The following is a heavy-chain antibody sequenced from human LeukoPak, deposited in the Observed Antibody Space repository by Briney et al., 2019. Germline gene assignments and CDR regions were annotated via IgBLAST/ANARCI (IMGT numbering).Heavy chain of an antibody. D-gene: IGHD6-19*01. CDR1: GFTFSSYS. V-gene: IGHV3-23*01. J-gene: IGHJ4*02. CDR3: ARQRSGWTYDY. Sequence: PGGSLRLSCAASGFTFSSYSMNWVRQAPGKGLEWVSSIGGTSGNTYYADPVKGRFTISRDNSKNTLYLQMNGLRAEDSALYYCARQRSGWTYDYWGQGTLVTVSS. CDR2: IGGTSGNT.